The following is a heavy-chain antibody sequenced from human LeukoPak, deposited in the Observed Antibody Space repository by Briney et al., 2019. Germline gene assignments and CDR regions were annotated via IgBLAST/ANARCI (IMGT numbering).Heavy chain of an antibody. V-gene: IGHV4-38-2*02. CDR1: GYSISSGYY. CDR3: ARLANWNAIDY. Sequence: SETLSLTCTVSGYSISSGYYWGWIRQPPGKGLEWIGSIYYSGSTYYNPSLKSRVTISVDTSKNQFSLKLSSVTAADTAVYYCARLANWNAIDYWGQGTLVTVSS. J-gene: IGHJ4*02. D-gene: IGHD1-1*01. CDR2: IYYSGST.